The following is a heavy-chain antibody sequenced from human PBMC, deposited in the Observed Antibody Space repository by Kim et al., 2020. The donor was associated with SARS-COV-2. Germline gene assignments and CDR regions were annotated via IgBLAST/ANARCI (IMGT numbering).Heavy chain of an antibody. J-gene: IGHJ2*01. V-gene: IGHV3-64*02. CDR2: ITNDGHTT. D-gene: IGHD1-1*01. CDR1: GFTFSSYG. Sequence: GGSLRLSCAASGFTFSSYGMHWVRRAPWKGLEYVSSITNDGHTTYYADSVKGRFTISRDNSKNTMYLQMGSLRAEDTAVYYCARRMIPTGTNWFFDLWGRGSLFTVS. CDR3: ARRMIPTGTNWFFDL.